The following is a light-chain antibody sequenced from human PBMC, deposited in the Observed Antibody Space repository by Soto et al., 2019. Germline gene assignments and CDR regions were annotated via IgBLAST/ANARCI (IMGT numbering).Light chain of an antibody. CDR3: QQSYSSPFT. V-gene: IGKV1-39*01. CDR1: QSISSY. CDR2: AAS. Sequence: DIQMTQSPSSLSASVGDRVTITCRASQSISSYLNWYQQKPGKAPTLLIYAASSLQSGVPSKFSSSRSWTDFTLTISSLQPEDFATYYCQQSYSSPFTFGPGTKVDIK. J-gene: IGKJ3*01.